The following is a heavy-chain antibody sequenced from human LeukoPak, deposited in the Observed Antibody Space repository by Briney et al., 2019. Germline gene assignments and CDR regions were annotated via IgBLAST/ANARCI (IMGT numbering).Heavy chain of an antibody. J-gene: IGHJ4*02. CDR2: INPNSGGT. Sequence: GASVKVSCKASGYTFTGYYMHWVRQAPGQGLEWMGWINPNSGGTNYAQKFQGRVTMTRDTSISAAYMALSRLRSDDTAVYYCARVAPQLVYYFDYWGQGTLVTVSS. CDR3: ARVAPQLVYYFDY. D-gene: IGHD6-13*01. CDR1: GYTFTGYY. V-gene: IGHV1-2*02.